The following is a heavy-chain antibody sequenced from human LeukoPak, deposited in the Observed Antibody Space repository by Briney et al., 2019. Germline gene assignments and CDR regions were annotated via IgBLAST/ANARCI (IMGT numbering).Heavy chain of an antibody. CDR1: GFSFSTYG. V-gene: IGHV3-30*02. CDR2: IRFDGSHK. CDR3: ARASSSTSCWFDP. Sequence: QAGGSLRLSCAASGFSFSTYGMHWVRQAPGKGLEWVAFIRFDGSHKYYADSVKGRFTISRDNSKNTLYLQMNSLRAEDTAVYYCARASSSTSCWFDPWGQGTLVTVSS. J-gene: IGHJ5*02. D-gene: IGHD2-2*01.